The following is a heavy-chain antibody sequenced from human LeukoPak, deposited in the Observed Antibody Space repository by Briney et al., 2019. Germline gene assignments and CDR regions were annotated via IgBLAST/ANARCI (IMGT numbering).Heavy chain of an antibody. Sequence: GASVKVSCKASGGTFSSYAISWVRQAPGQGLEWMGGIIPIFGTANYAQKFQGRVTITTDESTSTAYMELSSLRSEDTAVYYCARDVGCSSTSCYSFDYWGQGTLVTVSS. CDR3: ARDVGCSSTSCYSFDY. D-gene: IGHD2-2*01. CDR1: GGTFSSYA. J-gene: IGHJ4*02. V-gene: IGHV1-69*05. CDR2: IIPIFGTA.